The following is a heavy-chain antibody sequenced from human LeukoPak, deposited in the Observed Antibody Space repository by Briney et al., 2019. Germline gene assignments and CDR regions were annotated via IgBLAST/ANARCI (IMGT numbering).Heavy chain of an antibody. CDR2: SHYSGAT. CDR3: ARKQWQVSHYFDS. Sequence: SETLSLTCTVSGGSISTYYWSWIRQPPGKGLEWIGYSHYSGATDYNPSLKSRVTISVDTSKNQFSLKLNSVTAADTAVYYCARKQWQVSHYFDSWGQGTLVTASS. V-gene: IGHV4-59*08. CDR1: GGSISTYY. J-gene: IGHJ4*02. D-gene: IGHD6-19*01.